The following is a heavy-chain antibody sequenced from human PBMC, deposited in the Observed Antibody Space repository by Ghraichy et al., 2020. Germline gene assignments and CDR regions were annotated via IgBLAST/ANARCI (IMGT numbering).Heavy chain of an antibody. CDR2: IKQDESEK. CDR3: ARHGWGLYDSSGYYAH. CDR1: CFTFSSYW. D-gene: IGHD3-22*01. J-gene: IGHJ4*02. Sequence: GASLRLSCAASCFTFSSYWMSWVRQAPGKGLEWVADIKQDESEKYYVDSVKGRFTISRDNAKNSLHLQMNSLRAEDTAVYYCARHGWGLYDSSGYYAHWGQGSLVTVSS. V-gene: IGHV3-7*03.